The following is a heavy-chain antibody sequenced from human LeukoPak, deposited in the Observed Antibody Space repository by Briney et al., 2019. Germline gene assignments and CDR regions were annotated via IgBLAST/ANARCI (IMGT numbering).Heavy chain of an antibody. Sequence: SETLSLTCTVSGGSISSYYWSWIRQPPGKGLEWIGYIYYSGSTSYNPSLKSRVTISVDTSKNQFSLKLSSVTAADTAVYYCARRVSGYYYYYYMDVWGKGTTVTVSS. CDR3: ARRVSGYYYYYYMDV. CDR1: GGSISSYY. D-gene: IGHD2-8*01. J-gene: IGHJ6*03. V-gene: IGHV4-59*01. CDR2: IYYSGST.